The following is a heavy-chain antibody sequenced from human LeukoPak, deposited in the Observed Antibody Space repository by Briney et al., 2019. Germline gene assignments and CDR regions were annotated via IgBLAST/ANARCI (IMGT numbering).Heavy chain of an antibody. CDR2: ISYDGSNK. CDR3: AREVVVVPAAMGVGAFDI. J-gene: IGHJ3*02. CDR1: GFTFSSYE. V-gene: IGHV3-30*04. Sequence: GGSLRLSCAASGFTFSSYEMNWVRQAPGKGLEWVAVISYDGSNKYYADSVKGRFTISRDNSKNTLYLQMNSLRAEDTAVYYCAREVVVVPAAMGVGAFDIWGQGTMVTVSS. D-gene: IGHD2-2*01.